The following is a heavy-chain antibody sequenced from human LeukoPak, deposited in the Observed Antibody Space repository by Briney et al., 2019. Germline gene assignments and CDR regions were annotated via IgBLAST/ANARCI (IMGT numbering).Heavy chain of an antibody. CDR1: GLSFSSYA. CDR2: IRHDETKE. V-gene: IGHV3-33*06. Sequence: GGSLRLSCAVSGLSFSSYAFHWVRQAPGKGLEWVTVIRHDETKEYYADSVQGRFTISRDTSKTTLYLQMNSLRAEDTAVYYCANEYTPSSPLGELDSWGQGTLVTVSS. J-gene: IGHJ4*02. CDR3: ANEYTPSSPLGELDS. D-gene: IGHD6-6*01.